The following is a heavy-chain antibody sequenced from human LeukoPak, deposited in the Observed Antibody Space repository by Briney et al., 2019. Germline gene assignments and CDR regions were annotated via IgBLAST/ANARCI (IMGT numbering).Heavy chain of an antibody. CDR3: FGESHYYGMDV. D-gene: IGHD3-10*01. CDR2: IGTSGSTI. CDR1: GFAFSSYE. Sequence: PGGSLRLSCVASGFAFSSYEMNWVRQAPGKGLEWVSYIGTSGSTIYYADSVKGRFTISRDNAKNSLYLQMNSLRAEDTAVYYGFGESHYYGMDVWGKGTTVTVSS. J-gene: IGHJ6*04. V-gene: IGHV3-48*03.